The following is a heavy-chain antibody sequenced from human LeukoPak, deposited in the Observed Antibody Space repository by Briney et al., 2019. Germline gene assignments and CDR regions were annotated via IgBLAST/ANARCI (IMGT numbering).Heavy chain of an antibody. V-gene: IGHV3-73*01. D-gene: IGHD3-3*01. CDR2: IRSKANSYAT. CDR3: TRGLRITIFGVEKQAFDI. J-gene: IGHJ3*02. Sequence: GGSLRLSCAASGFTFSGSAMHWVRQASGKGLEWVGRIRSKANSYATAYAASVKGRFTISRDDSKNTAYLQMNSLKTEDTAVYYCTRGLRITIFGVEKQAFDIWGQGTMVTVSS. CDR1: GFTFSGSA.